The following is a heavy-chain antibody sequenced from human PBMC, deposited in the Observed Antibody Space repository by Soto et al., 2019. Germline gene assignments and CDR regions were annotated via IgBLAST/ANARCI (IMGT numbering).Heavy chain of an antibody. CDR1: GDTFTDYH. CDR2: INPKTGGT. CDR3: AREGSAWYKEFDF. Sequence: ASVKVSCKASGDTFTDYHMHWVRQAPGQGFEWMGWINPKTGGTSYARKFQGRVTMTGDTSISTVYMEVSGLTTDDTAVYYCAREGSAWYKEFDFWGQGTLVTVSS. V-gene: IGHV1-2*02. J-gene: IGHJ4*02. D-gene: IGHD6-19*01.